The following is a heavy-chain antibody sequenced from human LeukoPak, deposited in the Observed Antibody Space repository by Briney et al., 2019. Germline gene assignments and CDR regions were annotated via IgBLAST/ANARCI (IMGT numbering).Heavy chain of an antibody. V-gene: IGHV1-18*01. J-gene: IGHJ4*02. D-gene: IGHD6-19*01. Sequence: ASVKVSCKASGYTFTSYGVSWVRQAPGQGLEWMGWISAYNGNTNYAQNLQGRVTMTTDTSTSTAYMELRSLRSEDTAVYYCARDRSSGWHYHTHFDYWGQGTLVTVSS. CDR2: ISAYNGNT. CDR1: GYTFTSYG. CDR3: ARDRSSGWHYHTHFDY.